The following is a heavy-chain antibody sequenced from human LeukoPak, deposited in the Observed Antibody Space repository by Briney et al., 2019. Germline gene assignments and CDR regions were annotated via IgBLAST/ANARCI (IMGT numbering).Heavy chain of an antibody. CDR3: ARLPCSSTSCYLFYFDY. CDR1: GYSFTSYW. V-gene: IGHV5-51*01. CDR2: IYPGDSDT. D-gene: IGHD2-2*01. Sequence: GESLQISCKGSGYSFTSYWIGWVRQMPGKGLEWMGIIYPGDSDTRYSPSFQGQVTISADKSISTAYLQWSSLKASDTAMYYCARLPCSSTSCYLFYFDYWGQGTLVTVSS. J-gene: IGHJ4*02.